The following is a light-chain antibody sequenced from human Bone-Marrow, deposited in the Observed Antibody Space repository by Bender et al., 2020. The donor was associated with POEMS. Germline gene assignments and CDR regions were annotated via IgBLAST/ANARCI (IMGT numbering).Light chain of an antibody. CDR1: KLGDKY. V-gene: IGLV3-1*01. Sequence: SYELTQPPSVSVSPGQTASITCSGHKLGDKYASWYQKKPGQSPVVVIYQDEKRPSGIPERFSGSNSGNTATLTISGTQTMDEADYYCQVWENRTVVFGGGTKVTVL. CDR3: QVWENRTVV. CDR2: QDE. J-gene: IGLJ2*01.